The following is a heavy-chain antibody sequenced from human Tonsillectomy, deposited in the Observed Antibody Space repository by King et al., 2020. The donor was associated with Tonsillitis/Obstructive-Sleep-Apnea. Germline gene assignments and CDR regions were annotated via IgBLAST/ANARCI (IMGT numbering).Heavy chain of an antibody. Sequence: VQLVESGGGLVQPGGSLRLSCAASGFTFSSYAMSWVRQAPGKGLDWVSAISGSGGSTYYADSVKGRFTISRDNSKKTLYLQMNSLRAEDTAVYYCAKDQWEVLFVSTFAYWGQGTLVTVSS. CDR1: GFTFSSYA. CDR3: AKDQWEVLFVSTFAY. D-gene: IGHD1-26*01. V-gene: IGHV3-23*04. J-gene: IGHJ4*02. CDR2: ISGSGGST.